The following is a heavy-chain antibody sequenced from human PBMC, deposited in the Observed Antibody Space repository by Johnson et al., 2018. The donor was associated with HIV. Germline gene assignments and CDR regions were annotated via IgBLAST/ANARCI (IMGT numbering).Heavy chain of an antibody. V-gene: IGHV3-48*03. CDR1: GFIVSSNY. D-gene: IGHD3-10*01. J-gene: IGHJ3*01. CDR2: ISSSGNSM. CDR3: ARAPEVRGVDAFDV. Sequence: VLLVESGGGLVQPGGSLRLSCAASGFIVSSNYMNWVRQAPGKGLEWVSYISSSGNSMYYADSVKGRFTISRDNAKNSLYLQMNILRAEDTAVYYCARAPEVRGVDAFDVWGQGTMVTVSS.